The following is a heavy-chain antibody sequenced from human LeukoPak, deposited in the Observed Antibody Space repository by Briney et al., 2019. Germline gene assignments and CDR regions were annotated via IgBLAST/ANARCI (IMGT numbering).Heavy chain of an antibody. CDR1: GGSISSYY. Sequence: PSETLSLTCTVSGGSISSYYWSWIRQPPGKGLEWIGYIYYSGSTNYNPSLKSRVTISVDTSKNQFSLKLSSVTAADTAVYYCATSYCSSTSCPKGYYYYYGMDVWGQGTMVTVSS. D-gene: IGHD2-2*01. J-gene: IGHJ6*02. CDR3: ATSYCSSTSCPKGYYYYYGMDV. CDR2: IYYSGST. V-gene: IGHV4-59*01.